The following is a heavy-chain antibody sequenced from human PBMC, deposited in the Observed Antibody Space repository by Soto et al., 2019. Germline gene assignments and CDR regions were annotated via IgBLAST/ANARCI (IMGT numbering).Heavy chain of an antibody. CDR1: GYTFTSYD. D-gene: IGHD3-3*01. CDR3: ARVRGAYDTIFGVVIKRDYYYYGMDV. V-gene: IGHV1-8*01. CDR2: MNPNSGNT. J-gene: IGHJ6*02. Sequence: ASVKVSCKASGYTFTSYDINWVRQATGQGLEWMGWMNPNSGNTGYAQKFQGRVTITADESTSTAYMELSSLRSEDTAVYYCARVRGAYDTIFGVVIKRDYYYYGMDVWGQGTTVTVSS.